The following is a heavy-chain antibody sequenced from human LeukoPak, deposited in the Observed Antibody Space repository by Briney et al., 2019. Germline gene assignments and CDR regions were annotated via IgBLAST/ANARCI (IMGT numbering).Heavy chain of an antibody. D-gene: IGHD2-2*01. CDR2: IYLDGSRA. CDR1: GFTFSNYW. J-gene: IGHJ6*03. CDR3: GRAGPVTKDHFMDV. V-gene: IGHV3-7*01. Sequence: GGSLRLSCEASGFTFSNYWMSWVRQAPGKGLEWVANIYLDGSRAYYVDSVKGRFTISRDNAKNSLFLQMNSLSAEDTAVYYCGRAGPVTKDHFMDVWGKGTTVTVSS.